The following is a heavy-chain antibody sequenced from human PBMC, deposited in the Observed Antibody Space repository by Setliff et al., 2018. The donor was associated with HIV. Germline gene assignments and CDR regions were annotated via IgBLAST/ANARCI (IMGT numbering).Heavy chain of an antibody. Sequence: GASVKVSCKASGYSFTGDYIHWVRQARGQGFEWMGWINPNSGDTQYGQVRDRVTVTRDTPISTAYMEIKKLTSDDTAVYYCARDNRTGYSGGWPLDYWGQGTVVTVSS. J-gene: IGHJ4*02. D-gene: IGHD5-12*01. V-gene: IGHV1-2*02. CDR3: ARDNRTGYSGGWPLDY. CDR2: INPNSGDT. CDR1: GYSFTGDY.